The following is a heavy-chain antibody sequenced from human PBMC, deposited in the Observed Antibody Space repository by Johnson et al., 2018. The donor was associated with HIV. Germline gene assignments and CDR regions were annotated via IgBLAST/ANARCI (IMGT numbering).Heavy chain of an antibody. CDR3: AKEGHYYDDYHAFDI. CDR1: GFTFSSYG. V-gene: IGHV3-33*06. D-gene: IGHD3-16*01. CDR2: IWYDGSNK. J-gene: IGHJ3*02. Sequence: VQLVESGGGVVQPGRSLRLSCAASGFTFSSYGMHWVRQAPGKGLEWVAVIWYDGSNKYYADSVKGRFTISRDNSKNTLYLQMNSLRAEDTAVYYCAKEGHYYDDYHAFDIWGQGTMVTVSS.